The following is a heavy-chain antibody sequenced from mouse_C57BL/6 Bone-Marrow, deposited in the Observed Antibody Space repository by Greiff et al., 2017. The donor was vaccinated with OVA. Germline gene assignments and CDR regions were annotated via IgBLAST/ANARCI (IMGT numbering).Heavy chain of an antibody. CDR3: ARHRGYSNYGFAY. D-gene: IGHD2-5*01. Sequence: VKLMESGPGLVAPSQSLSITCTVSGFSLTSYGVHWVRQPPGKGLEWLVVIWSDGSTTYNSALKSRLSISKDNSKSQVFLKMNSLQTDDTAMYYCARHRGYSNYGFAYWGQGTLVTVSA. V-gene: IGHV2-6-1*01. CDR2: IWSDGST. CDR1: GFSLTSYG. J-gene: IGHJ3*01.